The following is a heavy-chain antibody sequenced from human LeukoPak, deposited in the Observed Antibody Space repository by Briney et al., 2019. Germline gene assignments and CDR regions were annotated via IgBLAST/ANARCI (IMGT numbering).Heavy chain of an antibody. V-gene: IGHV4-4*07. Sequence: PSETLSLTCTVSSGSISSCYWSWIRQPAGKGLEWIGRIYTSGSTNYNPALKSRVTMSVDTSKSQFSLKLKSVTAADTAVYYCARDDYSNSYWYFNLWGRGTLVTVSS. CDR3: ARDDYSNSYWYFNL. CDR2: IYTSGST. J-gene: IGHJ2*01. CDR1: SGSISSCY. D-gene: IGHD4-11*01.